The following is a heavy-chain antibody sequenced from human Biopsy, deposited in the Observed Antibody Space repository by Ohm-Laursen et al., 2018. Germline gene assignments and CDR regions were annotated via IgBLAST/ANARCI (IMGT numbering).Heavy chain of an antibody. CDR3: ATKLAGYFHH. CDR1: GGAFSNYG. Sequence: TSVKVSCKAPGGAFSNYGVNWVRQAPGQGLEWLGGNIPILGTGNYAQKFQGRVTVAADPSTSTATMELRSLRSDDTAVYYCATKLAGYFHHWGQGTLVIVSS. CDR2: NIPILGTG. V-gene: IGHV1-69*13. J-gene: IGHJ1*01.